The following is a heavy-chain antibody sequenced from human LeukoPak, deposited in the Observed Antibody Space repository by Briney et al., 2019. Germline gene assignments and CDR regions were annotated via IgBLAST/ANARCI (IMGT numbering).Heavy chain of an antibody. J-gene: IGHJ6*02. Sequence: HPGGSLRLSCAASGFTFSTYDMHWVGQVTGKGLDGVSAIGTGDDTYYLGSVKGRFTISRENAKNVLYLQMSSLRAEDTAVYYCAREIRETVVTRHYYYGIDVWGQGTTVTVSS. CDR2: IGTGDDT. CDR3: AREIRETVVTRHYYYGIDV. V-gene: IGHV3-13*01. CDR1: GFTFSTYD. D-gene: IGHD2-15*01.